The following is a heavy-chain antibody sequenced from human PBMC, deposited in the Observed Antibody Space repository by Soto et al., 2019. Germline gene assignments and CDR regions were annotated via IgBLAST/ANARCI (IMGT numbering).Heavy chain of an antibody. V-gene: IGHV2-5*02. Sequence: QITLKESGPTLVKPTQTLTLTCTFSGFSLSTSGVGVGWIRQPPGKALEWLALIYWDDDKRYSPSLKSRLTITKDTSKNQVVITMTNMDPVDTATYYCAHSSYDYIWGSYRFDYWGQGTLVTVSS. CDR2: IYWDDDK. D-gene: IGHD3-16*02. CDR3: AHSSYDYIWGSYRFDY. CDR1: GFSLSTSGVG. J-gene: IGHJ4*02.